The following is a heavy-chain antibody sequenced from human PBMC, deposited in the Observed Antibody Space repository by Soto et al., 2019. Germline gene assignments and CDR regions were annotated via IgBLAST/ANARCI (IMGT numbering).Heavy chain of an antibody. CDR1: GFIFSNYA. Sequence: GGSLRLSCAASGFIFSNYAMNWVRQAPGKGLEWVSGISGGGGSTYYADSVKGRLTISRDNSKNTLYLQMNSLRSEDTAVYYCAKGGLSYHDGMDVWGQGTTVTVSS. J-gene: IGHJ6*02. CDR2: ISGGGGST. CDR3: AKGGLSYHDGMDV. V-gene: IGHV3-23*01.